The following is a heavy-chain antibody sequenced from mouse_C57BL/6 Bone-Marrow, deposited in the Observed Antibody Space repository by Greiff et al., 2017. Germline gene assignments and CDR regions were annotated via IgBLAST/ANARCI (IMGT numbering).Heavy chain of an antibody. CDR3: ARGITTGVATGDY. CDR2: IYPGDGEN. Sequence: QVQLKESGPELVKPGASVKISCKASGYAFSSSWMNWVKQRPGKGLEWIGRIYPGDGENNSNCKFKGKATLTADKSSSTAYMQLRSLTSEYSAVYFCARGITTGVATGDYWGQGTTLTVSS. J-gene: IGHJ2*01. D-gene: IGHD1-1*01. CDR1: GYAFSSSW. V-gene: IGHV1-82*01.